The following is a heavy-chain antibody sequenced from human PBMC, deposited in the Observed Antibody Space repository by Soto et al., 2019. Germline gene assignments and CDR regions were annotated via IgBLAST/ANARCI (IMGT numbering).Heavy chain of an antibody. CDR3: AMMTDIVVVPAAQEYFQH. CDR2: INAGNGNT. Sequence: GASVKVSCKASGYTFTSYAMHWVRQAPGQRLEWMGWINAGNGNTKYSQKFQGRVTITRDTSASTAYMELSSLRSEDTAVYYCAMMTDIVVVPAAQEYFQHWGQGTLVTFSS. V-gene: IGHV1-3*01. CDR1: GYTFTSYA. D-gene: IGHD2-2*01. J-gene: IGHJ1*01.